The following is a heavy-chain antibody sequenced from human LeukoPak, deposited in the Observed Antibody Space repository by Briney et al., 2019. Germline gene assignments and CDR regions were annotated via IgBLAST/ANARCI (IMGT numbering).Heavy chain of an antibody. CDR1: GYTFTGYY. D-gene: IGHD2-2*02. J-gene: IGHJ5*02. Sequence: GASVKVSCKASGYTFTGYYMHWVRQAPGQGLEWMGRINPNSGGTNYAQKFQGRVTMTRDTSISTAYMELSRLRSDDTAVYYCARGYCSSTSCYMGRGVTFDPWGQEALVTVSS. CDR2: INPNSGGT. V-gene: IGHV1-2*06. CDR3: ARGYCSSTSCYMGRGVTFDP.